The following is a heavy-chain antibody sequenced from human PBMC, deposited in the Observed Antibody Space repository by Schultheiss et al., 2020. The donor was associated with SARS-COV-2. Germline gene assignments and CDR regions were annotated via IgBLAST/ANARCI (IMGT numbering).Heavy chain of an antibody. Sequence: SGPTLVKPTQTLTLTCTFSGFSLSTSGVGVGWIRQPPGKALEWLALIYWDDDKRYSPSLKSRLTISKDTSKSQVVLTMTNMDPVDTATYYCARVSGSFEFDYWGQGTLVTVSS. J-gene: IGHJ4*02. CDR3: ARVSGSFEFDY. CDR1: GFSLSTSGVG. V-gene: IGHV2-5*02. CDR2: IYWDDDK. D-gene: IGHD1-26*01.